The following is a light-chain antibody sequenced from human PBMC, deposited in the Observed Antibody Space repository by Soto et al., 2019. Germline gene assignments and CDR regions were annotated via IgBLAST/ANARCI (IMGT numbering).Light chain of an antibody. Sequence: EIVMTQSPATLSASPGGGATLSCRASQYISNGLAWYQQKPGQAPRLLIYSTSSRVTGIPARFSGSGFGTEFTLTISSLQSEDFAVYYFQQSIKWPYSFGQGTKLEIK. CDR3: QQSIKWPYS. V-gene: IGKV3-15*01. CDR1: QYISNG. J-gene: IGKJ2*01. CDR2: STS.